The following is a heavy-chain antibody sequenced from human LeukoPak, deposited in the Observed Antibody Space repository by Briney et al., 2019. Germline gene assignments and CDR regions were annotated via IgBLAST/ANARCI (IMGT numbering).Heavy chain of an antibody. CDR3: AKDPGRAFGFDY. J-gene: IGHJ4*02. Sequence: GGSLRLSCAASGFTFSSYGMHWVRQAPGKGLEWVAVISYDGSNKYYADSAKGRFTISRDNSKNTLYLQMNSLRAEDTAVYYCAKDPGRAFGFDYWGQGTLVTVSS. CDR1: GFTFSSYG. CDR2: ISYDGSNK. D-gene: IGHD3-16*01. V-gene: IGHV3-30*18.